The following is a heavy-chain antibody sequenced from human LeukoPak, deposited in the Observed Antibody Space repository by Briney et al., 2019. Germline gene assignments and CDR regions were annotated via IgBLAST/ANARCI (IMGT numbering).Heavy chain of an antibody. J-gene: IGHJ3*02. Sequence: GASVKVSCKVSGYTLTELSMHWVRQAPGKGLEWMGGFDPEDGETIYAQKFQGRVTMTEDTSTDTAYMELSSLRSEDTAVYYCAKNYYDSSGYLHDAFDIWGQGTMVTVSS. CDR3: AKNYYDSSGYLHDAFDI. V-gene: IGHV1-24*01. D-gene: IGHD3-22*01. CDR2: FDPEDGET. CDR1: GYTLTELS.